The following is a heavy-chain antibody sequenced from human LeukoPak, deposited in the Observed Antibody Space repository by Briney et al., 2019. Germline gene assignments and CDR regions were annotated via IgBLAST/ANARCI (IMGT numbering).Heavy chain of an antibody. CDR3: ARGARNYYDSSGYYYVGDY. J-gene: IGHJ4*02. D-gene: IGHD3-22*01. CDR1: GYIFTDYY. Sequence: ASVKVSCKASGYIFTDYYMHWVRQAPGQGLEWMGWINPNSGGTNYAQKFQGRVTMTRDTSISTAYMELSRLRSDDTAVYYCARGARNYYDSSGYYYVGDYWGQGTLVTVSS. CDR2: INPNSGGT. V-gene: IGHV1-2*02.